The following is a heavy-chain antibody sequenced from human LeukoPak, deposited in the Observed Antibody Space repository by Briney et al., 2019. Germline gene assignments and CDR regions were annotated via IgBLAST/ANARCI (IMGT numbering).Heavy chain of an antibody. Sequence: GASVKVSCKASGYTFMSYDMYWVRQAPGQRLEWMGWIIVGNGNTKYSQKFQGRVIITTDTSTSTVYMELSSLRSEDTAVYYCARDYVDDIPMIKDYWGQGTLVTVSS. CDR3: ARDYVDDIPMIKDY. CDR2: IIVGNGNT. J-gene: IGHJ4*02. CDR1: GYTFMSYD. V-gene: IGHV1-3*01. D-gene: IGHD2-8*01.